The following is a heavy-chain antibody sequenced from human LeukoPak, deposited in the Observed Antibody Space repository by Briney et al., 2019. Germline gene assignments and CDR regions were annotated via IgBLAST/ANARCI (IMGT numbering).Heavy chain of an antibody. Sequence: SETLSLTCAVYGGSFSGYYWSWVRQPPGKGLEWIGEINHSGSTNYNPSLTSRVTISVDTSKNQFSLKLSSVTAADTAVYYCATSSGSDFQHWGQGTLVTVSS. CDR2: INHSGST. CDR1: GGSFSGYY. CDR3: ATSSGSDFQH. V-gene: IGHV4-34*01. D-gene: IGHD6-6*01. J-gene: IGHJ1*01.